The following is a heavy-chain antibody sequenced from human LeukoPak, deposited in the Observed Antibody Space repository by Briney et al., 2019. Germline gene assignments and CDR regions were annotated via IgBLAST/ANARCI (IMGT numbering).Heavy chain of an antibody. D-gene: IGHD3-22*01. CDR3: ARDVYYYDSSGFDP. Sequence: GGSLRLSCAASGFTFSTFAMSWVRRAPGKGLEWVSSISGSISYIYYADSVKGRFTISRDNAKNSLYLQMNSLRAEDTAVYYCARDVYYYDSSGFDPWGQGTLVTVSS. V-gene: IGHV3-21*01. CDR1: GFTFSTFA. J-gene: IGHJ5*02. CDR2: ISGSISYI.